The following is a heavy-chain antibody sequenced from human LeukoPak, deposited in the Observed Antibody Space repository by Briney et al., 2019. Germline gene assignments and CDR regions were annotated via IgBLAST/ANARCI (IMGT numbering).Heavy chain of an antibody. J-gene: IGHJ4*02. D-gene: IGHD5-18*01. CDR3: ARDVDTAMAYGDGFDY. V-gene: IGHV3-30-3*01. Sequence: GRSLRLSCAASGFTFSSYAMHWVRQAPGKGLEWVAVISYDGSNKYYADSVKGRFTISRDNSKNTLYLQMNSLRAEDTAVYYCARDVDTAMAYGDGFDYWGQGTLVTVSP. CDR2: ISYDGSNK. CDR1: GFTFSSYA.